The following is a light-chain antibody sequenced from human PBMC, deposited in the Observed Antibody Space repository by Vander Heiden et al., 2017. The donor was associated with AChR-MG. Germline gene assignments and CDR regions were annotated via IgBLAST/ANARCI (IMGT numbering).Light chain of an antibody. CDR3: QQCYSTPFT. CDR2: AAS. CDR1: QSISSY. Sequence: DIQMTQSPSSLSASVGDRVTITCRVSQSISSYLNWYQQKPGKAPKLLIYAASSLQSGVPSRFSGSGSGTDFTLTISSLQPEDFATYYCQQCYSTPFTFGHGTKVDIK. V-gene: IGKV1-39*01. J-gene: IGKJ3*01.